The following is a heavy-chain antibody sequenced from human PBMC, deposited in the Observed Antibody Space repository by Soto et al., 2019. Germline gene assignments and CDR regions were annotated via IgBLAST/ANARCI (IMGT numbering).Heavy chain of an antibody. CDR1: GFTVSSYG. CDR3: AKDLFSKAQLPRGVYYYYYGMDV. CDR2: ISYDGSNK. J-gene: IGHJ6*02. D-gene: IGHD2-2*01. V-gene: IGHV3-30*18. Sequence: PGGSLRLSCAASGFTVSSYGMHWVRQAPGKGLEWVAVISYDGSNKYYADSVKGRFTIPRDNSKNTLYLQMNSLRAEDTAVYYCAKDLFSKAQLPRGVYYYYYGMDVWGQGTTVTVSS.